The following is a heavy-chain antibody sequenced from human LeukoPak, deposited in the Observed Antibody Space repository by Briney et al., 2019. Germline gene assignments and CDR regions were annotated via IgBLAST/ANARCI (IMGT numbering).Heavy chain of an antibody. CDR3: VRVMDY. CDR1: GFTFSNYW. J-gene: IGHJ4*02. Sequence: GRSLRLSCAASGFTFSNYWMSWVRQAPGKGLEWVANIKQDGSEKYYVDSVKGRFTISRDNAKNSLYLQMNSLRADDTAVYYCVRVMDYWGQGTLVTVSS. CDR2: IKQDGSEK. V-gene: IGHV3-7*03. D-gene: IGHD3-16*01.